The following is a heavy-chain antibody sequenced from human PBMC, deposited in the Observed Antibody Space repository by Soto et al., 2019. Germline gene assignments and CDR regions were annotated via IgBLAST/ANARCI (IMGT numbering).Heavy chain of an antibody. D-gene: IGHD1-7*01. CDR2: IHSGGDT. Sequence: EVQLVESGGDLVQPGGSLRLSCAASGFAVSSNYMTWVRQAPGKGLEWVSVIHSGGDTHYADSVRGRFTSSRDNSKNTLYLQMNSLRAEDTAVYYGARSRTGTTYGGMDVWGQGTTVTFSS. CDR3: ARSRTGTTYGGMDV. J-gene: IGHJ6*02. CDR1: GFAVSSNY. V-gene: IGHV3-66*01.